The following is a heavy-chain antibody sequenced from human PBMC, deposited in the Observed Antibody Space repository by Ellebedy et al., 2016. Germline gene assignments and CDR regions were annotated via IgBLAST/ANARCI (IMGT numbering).Heavy chain of an antibody. Sequence: ASVKVSCKASGYSFSKYSIHWVRQVPGQRLEWMRSINAGNGNTKYSQKFQGRVTMTEDTSTDTAYMELSSLRSEDTAVYYCVLGYCSGGSCPTERYYYYGMDVWGQGTTVTVSS. CDR1: GYSFSKYS. V-gene: IGHV1-3*01. D-gene: IGHD2-15*01. CDR2: INAGNGNT. J-gene: IGHJ6*02. CDR3: VLGYCSGGSCPTERYYYYGMDV.